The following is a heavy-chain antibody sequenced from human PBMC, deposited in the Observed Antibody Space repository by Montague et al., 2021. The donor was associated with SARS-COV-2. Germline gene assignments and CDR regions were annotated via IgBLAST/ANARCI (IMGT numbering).Heavy chain of an antibody. CDR1: GGSISSSNYY. D-gene: IGHD6-19*01. CDR3: ARHSKQWLVRGGGYYFDS. J-gene: IGHJ4*02. V-gene: IGHV4-39*01. CDR2: NYYSGST. Sequence: SETLSLTCTVSGGSISSSNYYWGCIRHPPGTGVEWCGSNYYSGSTYYNPSLKSRVTIYVDKSKNQFSLKLSSVTAAATAEYSCARHSKQWLVRGGGYYFDSWGQGTLVTVSS.